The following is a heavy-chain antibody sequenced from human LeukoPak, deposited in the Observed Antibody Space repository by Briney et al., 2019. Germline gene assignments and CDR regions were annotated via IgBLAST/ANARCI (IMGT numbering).Heavy chain of an antibody. D-gene: IGHD3-10*01. V-gene: IGHV7-4-1*02. CDR2: INTNTGNP. CDR3: ARAGWDYYGSGSYHSWFDP. CDR1: GYTFTSYA. J-gene: IGHJ5*02. Sequence: ASVKVSCKASGYTFTSYAMNWVRQAPGQGLEWMGWINTNTGNPTYAQGSTGRFVFSLDTSVSTAYLQISSLKAEDTAVYYCARAGWDYYGSGSYHSWFDPWGQGTLVTVSS.